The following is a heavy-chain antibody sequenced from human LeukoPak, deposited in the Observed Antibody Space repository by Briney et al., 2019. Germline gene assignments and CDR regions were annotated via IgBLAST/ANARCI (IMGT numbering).Heavy chain of an antibody. D-gene: IGHD3-16*02. J-gene: IGHJ3*02. CDR3: ARGDYDYVWGSYRFHDAFDI. CDR2: IIPIFGTA. Sequence: SVKVSCKASGGTFSSYAISWVRQAPGQGLEWMGGIIPIFGTANYAQKFQGRVTITADESTSTAYMELSSLRSEDTAVYYCARGDYDYVWGSYRFHDAFDIWGQGTMATVSS. CDR1: GGTFSSYA. V-gene: IGHV1-69*13.